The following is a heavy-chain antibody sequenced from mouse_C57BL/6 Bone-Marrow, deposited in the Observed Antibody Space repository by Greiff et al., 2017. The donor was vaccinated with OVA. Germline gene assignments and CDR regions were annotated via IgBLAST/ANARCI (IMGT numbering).Heavy chain of an antibody. CDR3: ARDDYWVSY. CDR2: IYPRSGNT. D-gene: IGHD2-4*01. V-gene: IGHV1-81*01. CDR1: GYTFTSYG. J-gene: IGHJ3*01. Sequence: VKLQQSGAELARPGASVKLSCKASGYTFTSYGISWVKQRTGQGLEWIGEIYPRSGNTYYNEKFKGKATLTADKSSSTAYMELRSLTSEDSAVYFCARDDYWVSYWGQGTLVTVSA.